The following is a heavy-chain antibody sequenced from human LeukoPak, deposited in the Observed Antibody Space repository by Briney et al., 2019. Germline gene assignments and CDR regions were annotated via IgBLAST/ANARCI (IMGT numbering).Heavy chain of an antibody. V-gene: IGHV3-23*01. CDR2: LGGTGYDI. Sequence: GRSLRLSCAASGFAFRNYAMSWVRQAPGKGLEWVSGLGGTGYDIFYADSVKGRFTISRDNSKNTLYLQMNSLRAEDTAVYFCAKMAGLEYGEYYFDSWGQGTLLTVSS. CDR3: AKMAGLEYGEYYFDS. CDR1: GFAFRNYA. D-gene: IGHD3-10*01. J-gene: IGHJ4*02.